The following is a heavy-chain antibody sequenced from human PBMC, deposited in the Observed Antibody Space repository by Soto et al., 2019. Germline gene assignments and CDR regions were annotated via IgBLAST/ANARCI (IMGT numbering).Heavy chain of an antibody. CDR3: AKDRAYDFWSGSGGFDP. J-gene: IGHJ5*02. CDR1: GFTFDDYA. Sequence: GGSLRLSCAASGFTFDDYAMHWVRQAPGKGLEWVSGISWNSGSIGYADSVKGRFTISRDNAKNSLYLQMNSLRAEDTALYYCAKDRAYDFWSGSGGFDPWGQGTLVTVSS. CDR2: ISWNSGSI. D-gene: IGHD3-3*01. V-gene: IGHV3-9*01.